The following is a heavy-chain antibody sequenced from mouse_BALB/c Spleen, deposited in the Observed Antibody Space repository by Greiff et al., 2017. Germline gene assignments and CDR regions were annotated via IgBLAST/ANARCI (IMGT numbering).Heavy chain of an antibody. CDR3: ARARDAMDY. V-gene: IGHV7-3*02. CDR2: IRNKANGYTT. CDR1: GFTFTDYY. J-gene: IGHJ4*01. Sequence: EVQVVESGGGLVQPGGSLRLSCATSGFTFTDYYMSWVRQPPGKALEWLGFIRNKANGYTTEYSASVKGRFTISRDNSQSILYLQMNTLRAEDSATYYCARARDAMDYWGQGTSVTVSS.